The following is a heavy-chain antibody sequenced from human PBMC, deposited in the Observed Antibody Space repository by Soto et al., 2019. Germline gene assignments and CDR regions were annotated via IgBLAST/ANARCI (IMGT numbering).Heavy chain of an antibody. CDR3: ARRPLRYGPYYYGMDV. CDR2: ISSSSSTI. CDR1: GFTFSSYS. V-gene: IGHV3-48*02. D-gene: IGHD1-1*01. Sequence: GGSLRLSCAASGFTFSSYSMNWVRQAPGKGLEWVSYISSSSSTIYYADSVKGRFTISRDNAKSSLYLQMNSLRDEDTAVYYCARRPLRYGPYYYGMDVWGQGTTVTVSS. J-gene: IGHJ6*02.